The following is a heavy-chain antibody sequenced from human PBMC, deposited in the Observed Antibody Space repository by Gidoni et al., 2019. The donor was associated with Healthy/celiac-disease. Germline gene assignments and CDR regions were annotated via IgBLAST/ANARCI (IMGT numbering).Heavy chain of an antibody. CDR2: ISYDGSNK. V-gene: IGHV3-30*04. J-gene: IGHJ4*02. D-gene: IGHD5-12*01. CDR3: ARDRGGWGRGRDGYNLEGYFDY. CDR1: GFTFSSYA. Sequence: GFTFSSYAMHWVRQAPGKGLEWVAVISYDGSNKYYADSVKGRFTISRDNSKNTLYLQMNSLRAEDTAVYYCARDRGGWGRGRDGYNLEGYFDYWGQGTLVTVSS.